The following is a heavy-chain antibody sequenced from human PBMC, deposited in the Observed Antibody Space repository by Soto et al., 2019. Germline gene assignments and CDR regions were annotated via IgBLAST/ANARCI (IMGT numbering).Heavy chain of an antibody. J-gene: IGHJ4*02. CDR1: GFTFSSYA. CDR2: IGVGGGDR. D-gene: IGHD3-10*01. CDR3: ARVPFGELV. Sequence: EVQLLESGGGLVQPGVSLRLSCAASGFTFSSYAMSWVRQAPGKGLEWVSIIGVGGGDRYYPESVKGRFTISRDNSRDTLYLEMNSLRDEDTAVYYCARVPFGELVWGQGTLVTVSS. V-gene: IGHV3-23*01.